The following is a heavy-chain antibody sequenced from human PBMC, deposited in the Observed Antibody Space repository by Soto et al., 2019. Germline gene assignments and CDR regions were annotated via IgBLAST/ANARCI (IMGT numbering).Heavy chain of an antibody. CDR2: INAGNGNT. J-gene: IGHJ5*02. CDR1: GYTFTSYA. V-gene: IGHV1-3*01. Sequence: ASVKVSCKASGYTFTSYAMHWVRQAPGQRLEWMGWINAGNGNTKYSQKFQGRVTITRDTSASTAYMELSSLRSEDTAVYYCARHPAPPPDIVVVPATMPATTINWFDPWGQGTLVTVSS. D-gene: IGHD2-2*01. CDR3: ARHPAPPPDIVVVPATMPATTINWFDP.